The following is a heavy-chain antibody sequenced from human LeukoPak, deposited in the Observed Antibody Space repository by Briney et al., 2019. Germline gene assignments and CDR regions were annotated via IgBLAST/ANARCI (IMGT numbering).Heavy chain of an antibody. CDR3: AKGGYSSSWLGGYFDY. CDR2: ISAYNGNT. D-gene: IGHD6-13*01. CDR1: GYTFTSYG. V-gene: IGHV1-18*01. Sequence: ASVKVSCKASGYTFTSYGISWVRQAPGQGLEWMGWISAYNGNTNYAQKLQGRVTMTTDTSTSTAYMELRSLRAEDTAVYYCAKGGYSSSWLGGYFDYWGQGTLVTVSS. J-gene: IGHJ4*02.